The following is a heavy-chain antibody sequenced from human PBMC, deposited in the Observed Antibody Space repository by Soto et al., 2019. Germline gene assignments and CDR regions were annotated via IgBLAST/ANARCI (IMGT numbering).Heavy chain of an antibody. V-gene: IGHV3-48*01. CDR1: GFTFSTYG. CDR2: ISSSSRTI. D-gene: IGHD4-17*01. Sequence: EVQLVDSGGGLVQPGGSLRLSCAASGFTFSTYGMNWVRQAPGKGLEWVSYISSSSRTIYYADSVKGRFTISRDNADNSLSLQMNRLRAEDTAVYYCAGDLKKHGESLRGFDYWGPGTLVTVSS. J-gene: IGHJ4*02. CDR3: AGDLKKHGESLRGFDY.